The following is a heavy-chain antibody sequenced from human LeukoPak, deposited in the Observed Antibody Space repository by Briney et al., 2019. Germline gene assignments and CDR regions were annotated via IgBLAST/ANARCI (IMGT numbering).Heavy chain of an antibody. CDR2: IYYSGST. V-gene: IGHV4-59*01. CDR3: ARSLAVAGYYYNFYMDV. Sequence: SETLSLTCIVSGGSISSYYWSWIRQPPGKGLEWIGYIYYSGSTNYNPSLKSRVTISVDPSKNHFSLKLSSVTTADTAVYYCARSLAVAGYYYNFYMDVWGKGTTVTVSS. D-gene: IGHD6-19*01. CDR1: GGSISSYY. J-gene: IGHJ6*03.